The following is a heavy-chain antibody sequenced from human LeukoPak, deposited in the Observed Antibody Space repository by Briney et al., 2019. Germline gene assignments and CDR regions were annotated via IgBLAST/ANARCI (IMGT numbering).Heavy chain of an antibody. V-gene: IGHV1-69*13. CDR2: IIPIFGTA. CDR3: ARVGSYSSSSDV. J-gene: IGHJ6*02. CDR1: GGTFSSHA. Sequence: ASVKVSCKASGGTFSSHAISWVRQAPGQGLEWMGGIIPIFGTANYAQKFQGRVTITADESTSTAHMELSSLRSEDTAVYYCARVGSYSSSSDVWGQGTTVTVSS. D-gene: IGHD6-6*01.